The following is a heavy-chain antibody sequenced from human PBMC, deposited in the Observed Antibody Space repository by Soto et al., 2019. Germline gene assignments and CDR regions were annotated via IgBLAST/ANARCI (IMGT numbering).Heavy chain of an antibody. CDR1: GLRLSGYN. CDR2: IYSNGDVR. CDR3: ARDGPGAAAGTPKPYYFDY. Sequence: PGGSRRLSCAVSGLRLSGYNMNWVRQAHGKGLDCVSYIYSNGDVRYYADSVRCRFTISRDNAKNSGYLQRNSLTDGDTAVYYCARDGPGAAAGTPKPYYFDYCGRGTLGAFSS. V-gene: IGHV3-48*02. D-gene: IGHD6-25*01. J-gene: IGHJ4*02.